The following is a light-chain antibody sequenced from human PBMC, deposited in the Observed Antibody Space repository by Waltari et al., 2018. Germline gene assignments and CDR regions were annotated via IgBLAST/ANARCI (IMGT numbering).Light chain of an antibody. CDR2: KRP. Sequence: SHELTQPPSVSVSPGQTATITCSGETLSKQTVYWYQHKPGHAPVLLLYKRPDRPPGIPDRFSGSSSGTSVTLTISGVQAEDEADYYCQLADSTVTYVFGPGTKVIVL. V-gene: IGLV3-25*03. CDR1: TLSKQT. J-gene: IGLJ1*01. CDR3: QLADSTVTYV.